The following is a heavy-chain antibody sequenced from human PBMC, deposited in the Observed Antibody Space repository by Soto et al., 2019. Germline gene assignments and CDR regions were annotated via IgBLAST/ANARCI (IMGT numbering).Heavy chain of an antibody. J-gene: IGHJ4*02. V-gene: IGHV3-74*01. D-gene: IGHD6-13*01. CDR1: GFTFSRFW. Sequence: QPGGSLRLSCAASGFTFSRFWMHWVRQAPGKGLVWVSRINTDGSSTTYADSVKGRFTISRDNAKNTLYLQMDSLRAEDTGVYYCTRDPGAYSSTWSFYFDSWGQGTLVTVSS. CDR2: INTDGSST. CDR3: TRDPGAYSSTWSFYFDS.